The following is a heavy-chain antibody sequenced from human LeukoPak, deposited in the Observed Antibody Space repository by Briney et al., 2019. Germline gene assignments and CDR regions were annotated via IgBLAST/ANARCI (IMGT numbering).Heavy chain of an antibody. Sequence: PSETLSLTCAVYGGSFSGYYWSWIRQPPGKGLEWIGEINHSGSTNYNPSLKSRVTISVDTSKNQFSLKLSSVTAADTAVYYCARGSNQLGCCSGGSCPYGMDVWGQGTTVTVSS. J-gene: IGHJ6*02. CDR3: ARGSNQLGCCSGGSCPYGMDV. V-gene: IGHV4-34*01. CDR1: GGSFSGYY. D-gene: IGHD2-15*01. CDR2: INHSGST.